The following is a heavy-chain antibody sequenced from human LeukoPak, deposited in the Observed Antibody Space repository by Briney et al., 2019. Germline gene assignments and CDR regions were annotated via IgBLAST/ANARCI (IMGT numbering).Heavy chain of an antibody. D-gene: IGHD1-26*01. Sequence: PSETLSLTCTVSGGSISSSSYYWGWIRQPPGKGLEWIGSIYYSGSTYYNPSLKSRVTISVDTSKNQFSLKLSSVTAADTAVYYCARLLVDSGSYPRVSDYWGQGTLVTVSS. V-gene: IGHV4-39*01. CDR3: ARLLVDSGSYPRVSDY. J-gene: IGHJ4*02. CDR1: GGSISSSSYY. CDR2: IYYSGST.